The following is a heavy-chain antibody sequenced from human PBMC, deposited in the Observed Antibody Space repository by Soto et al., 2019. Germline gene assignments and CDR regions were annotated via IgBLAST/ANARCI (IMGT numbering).Heavy chain of an antibody. CDR1: GFTFSSYS. J-gene: IGHJ5*02. Sequence: EVQLVESGGGLVKPGGSLRLSCAASGFTFSSYSMNWVRQAPGKGLEWVSSISSSSSYIYYADSVKGRFTISRDNAKNSLYLQMNSLRAEDTAVYYCARDAHYYGSGSYYREWFDPWGQGTLVTVSS. V-gene: IGHV3-21*01. D-gene: IGHD3-10*01. CDR2: ISSSSSYI. CDR3: ARDAHYYGSGSYYREWFDP.